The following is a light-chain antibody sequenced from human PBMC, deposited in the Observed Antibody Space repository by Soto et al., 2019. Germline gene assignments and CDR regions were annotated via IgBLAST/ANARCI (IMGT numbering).Light chain of an antibody. J-gene: IGLJ1*01. CDR3: FSFTTTSTHV. CDR2: GVT. CDR1: SSDVGRYNY. V-gene: IGLV2-8*01. Sequence: QSVLTQPPSASGSPGQSVTFSCTGTSSDVGRYNYVSWYQQHPGKAPKLLIYGVTQRPSGVPDRFSGSKSGNTASLTVSGLQDEDEGEYFCFSFTTTSTHVFGTGTKVTVL.